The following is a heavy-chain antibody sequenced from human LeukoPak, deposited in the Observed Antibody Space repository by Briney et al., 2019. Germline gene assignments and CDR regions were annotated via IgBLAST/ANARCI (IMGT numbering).Heavy chain of an antibody. J-gene: IGHJ5*02. V-gene: IGHV4-4*07. CDR2: IYTSGST. D-gene: IGHD6-13*01. CDR1: GGSISSYY. Sequence: SETLSLTCTVSGGSISSYYWSWIRPPAGKGLEWIGRIYTSGSTNYNPSLKSRVTMSVDTSKNQFSLKLSSVTAADTAVYYCARVDPLPGIAAAGEEWFDPWGQGTLVTVSS. CDR3: ARVDPLPGIAAAGEEWFDP.